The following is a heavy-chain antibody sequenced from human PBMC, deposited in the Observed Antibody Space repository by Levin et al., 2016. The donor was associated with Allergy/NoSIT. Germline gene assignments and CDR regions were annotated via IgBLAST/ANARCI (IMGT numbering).Heavy chain of an antibody. CDR1: GSTFRSYD. CDR3: VRGSGTVADY. V-gene: IGHV3-64*01. D-gene: IGHD5-12*01. CDR2: ISNNGGNT. J-gene: IGHJ4*02. Sequence: GGSLRLSCAISGSTFRSYDMHWVRQAPGKGLEYVSGISNNGGNTYYANSVRGRFTISRDNSKNTLYLQMGSLRAEDMAVYYCVRGSGTVADYWGQGTLVTVSS.